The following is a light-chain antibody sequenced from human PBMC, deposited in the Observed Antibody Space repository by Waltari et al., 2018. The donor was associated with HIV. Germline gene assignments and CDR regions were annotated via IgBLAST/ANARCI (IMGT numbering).Light chain of an antibody. Sequence: SVLTQPPSVSGAPGQRVTISCTGTISNIGAGYDVHWYQQLPGTAPKPLIYGHTNRPSGVPDRFSGSKSGTSASLAITGLQAEDEADYYCQSYDGSLGGYVFGTGTAVTVL. CDR3: QSYDGSLGGYV. J-gene: IGLJ1*01. CDR2: GHT. V-gene: IGLV1-40*01. CDR1: ISNIGAGYD.